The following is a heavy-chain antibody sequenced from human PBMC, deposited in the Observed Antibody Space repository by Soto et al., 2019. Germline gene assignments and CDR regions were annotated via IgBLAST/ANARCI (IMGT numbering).Heavy chain of an antibody. CDR1: GASISSSSYY. Sequence: SETLSLTCTVSGASISSSSYYWGWIRQPPGKGLEWIGSIYYSGSTYYNPSLKSRVTIYVDTSKNQFSLNLSSVTAADTAVYYCARHKKLTKRDDAFDIWGQGTMVTVSS. V-gene: IGHV4-39*01. J-gene: IGHJ3*02. D-gene: IGHD1-1*01. CDR2: IYYSGST. CDR3: ARHKKLTKRDDAFDI.